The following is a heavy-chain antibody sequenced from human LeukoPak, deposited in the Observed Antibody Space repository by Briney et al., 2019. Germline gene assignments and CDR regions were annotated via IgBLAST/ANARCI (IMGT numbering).Heavy chain of an antibody. CDR3: AKGGYDFWSGYYS. CDR1: GFTFDDYA. CDR2: ISWNSGSI. D-gene: IGHD3-3*01. J-gene: IGHJ4*02. Sequence: GGSLRLSCAASGFTFDDYAMHWVRQAPGKGLEWVSGISWNSGSIGYADSVKGRFTISRDNAKNSLYLQMNGLRAEDTALYYCAKGGYDFWSGYYSWGQGTLVTVSS. V-gene: IGHV3-9*01.